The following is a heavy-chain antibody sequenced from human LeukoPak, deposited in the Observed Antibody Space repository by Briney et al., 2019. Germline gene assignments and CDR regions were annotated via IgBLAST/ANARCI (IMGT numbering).Heavy chain of an antibody. D-gene: IGHD6-13*01. CDR1: GFTFNSFG. Sequence: GRSLRLSCAASGFTFNSFGMHWVRQAPGKGLEWVAVISYDGSNKYFADSVKGRFTISRDNSKNTLYLQMNSLRAEDTAVYYCATDEAAAGNYYYYGMDVWGQGTTVTVSS. CDR3: ATDEAAAGNYYYYGMDV. CDR2: ISYDGSNK. V-gene: IGHV3-30*03. J-gene: IGHJ6*02.